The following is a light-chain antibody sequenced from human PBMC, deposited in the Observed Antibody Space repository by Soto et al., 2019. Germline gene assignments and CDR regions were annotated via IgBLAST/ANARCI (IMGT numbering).Light chain of an antibody. CDR2: GAS. CDR1: QSVSSN. CDR3: QQYNNWLLT. V-gene: IGKV3-15*01. J-gene: IGKJ4*01. Sequence: EIVMTQSPPTLSVSPGERATLSCRASQSVSSNLAWYQQKPGQAPRALMYGASTRATGIPARFGGSGSGTDFTLTISSLQSEDFAVYYCQQYNNWLLTFGGGTRVDIK.